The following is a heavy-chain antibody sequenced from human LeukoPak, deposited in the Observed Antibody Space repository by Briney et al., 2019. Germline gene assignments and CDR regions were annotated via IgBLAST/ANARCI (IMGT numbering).Heavy chain of an antibody. J-gene: IGHJ4*02. CDR3: GRGGYGGYDLYLEC. V-gene: IGHV3-11*01. Sequence: GGSRRLSCRASGFTFSDYYTSWIRQAPGKGLEGVCYINDSGISLYFTGSVKGRLTIYRDNAKNSLDRQMNSLRVEDTAVYYCGRGGYGGYDLYLECWGQGTLVSVSS. CDR2: INDSGISL. D-gene: IGHD5-12*01. CDR1: GFTFSDYY.